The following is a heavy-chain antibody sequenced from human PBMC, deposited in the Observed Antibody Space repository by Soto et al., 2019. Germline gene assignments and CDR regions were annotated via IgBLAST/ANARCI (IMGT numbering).Heavy chain of an antibody. D-gene: IGHD3-9*01. CDR3: ARHLYYDISPGYLRPYHYYGMDV. J-gene: IGHJ6*02. Sequence: QLQLQQSGPGLVRPSETLSLTCTVSGGSISRNNNYWAWIRQPPGKGLEWIGSLYYSDYTDTNPSLRSRVTISVDTSKNQFSLKLTSVTAADTAVYYCARHLYYDISPGYLRPYHYYGMDVWGQGTTVSVSS. CDR2: LYYSDYT. V-gene: IGHV4-39*01. CDR1: GGSISRNNNY.